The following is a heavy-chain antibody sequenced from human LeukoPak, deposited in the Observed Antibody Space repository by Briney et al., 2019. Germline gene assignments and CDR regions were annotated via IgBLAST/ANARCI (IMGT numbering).Heavy chain of an antibody. CDR1: GYTFTSYG. Sequence: ASVKVSCKASGYTFTSYGISWVRQAPGQGLEWTGWISAYNGNTNYAQKLQGRVTMTTDTSASTAYMELRSLRSDDTAVYYCGRVGLGAAAGNWFDPWGQGTLVTVSS. J-gene: IGHJ5*02. D-gene: IGHD6-13*01. CDR2: ISAYNGNT. V-gene: IGHV1-18*01. CDR3: GRVGLGAAAGNWFDP.